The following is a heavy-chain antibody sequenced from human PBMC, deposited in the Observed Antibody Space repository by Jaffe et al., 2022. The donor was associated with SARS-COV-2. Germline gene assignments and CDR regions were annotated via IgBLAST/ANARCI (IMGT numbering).Heavy chain of an antibody. Sequence: QLHLQESGPGLVKPSETLSLTCTVFGGSISSRNYYWGWIRQSPGKGLEWIGTIYYSGSTYYNPSLKSRVTIFVDMSKNQFSLKVSSVTATDTAVYYCTKGDYHYMDVWGKGTTVTVSS. CDR3: TKGDYHYMDV. CDR2: IYYSGST. J-gene: IGHJ6*03. V-gene: IGHV4-39*01. CDR1: GGSISSRNYY.